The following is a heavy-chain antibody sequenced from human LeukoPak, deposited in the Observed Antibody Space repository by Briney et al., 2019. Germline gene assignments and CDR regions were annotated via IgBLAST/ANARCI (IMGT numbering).Heavy chain of an antibody. Sequence: PGGSLRLSCAASGFTFDDYGMSWVRQAPGKGLEWVSGINWNGGSTGYADSVKGRFTISRDNAKNSLYLQMNSLRAENTAVYYCARDAAGEGRLVITWFDPWGQGTLVTVSS. CDR3: ARDAAGEGRLVITWFDP. J-gene: IGHJ5*02. V-gene: IGHV3-20*04. CDR2: INWNGGST. CDR1: GFTFDDYG. D-gene: IGHD3-22*01.